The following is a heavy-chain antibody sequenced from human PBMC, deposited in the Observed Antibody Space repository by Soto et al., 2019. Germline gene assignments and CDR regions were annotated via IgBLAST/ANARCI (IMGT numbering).Heavy chain of an antibody. CDR2: ISYDGSHK. CDR3: ARVRGYGSGCYPDY. CDR1: GFTFRSYG. Sequence: QVQLVESGGGVVQPGRSLRLACAASGFTFRSYGMHWVRQAPGKGLEWVAVISYDGSHKYDAASVKGRFTIARENSKNTRYLQINSLRCEERAVYYCARVRGYGSGCYPDYGGQGTLVTVSS. V-gene: IGHV3-30*03. J-gene: IGHJ4*02. D-gene: IGHD3-10*01.